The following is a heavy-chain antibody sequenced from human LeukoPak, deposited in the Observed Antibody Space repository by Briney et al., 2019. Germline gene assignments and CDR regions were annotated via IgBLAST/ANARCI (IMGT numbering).Heavy chain of an antibody. CDR3: ARGPSGSYATFDI. CDR1: GFTFSSYS. J-gene: IGHJ3*02. Sequence: GGSLRLSCAASGFTFSSYSKNWVRQAPGKGLEWVSSISSSSSYIYYADSVKGRFTISRDNAKNSLYLQMNSLRAEDTAVYYCARGPSGSYATFDIWGQGTMVTVSS. CDR2: ISSSSSYI. V-gene: IGHV3-21*01. D-gene: IGHD1-26*01.